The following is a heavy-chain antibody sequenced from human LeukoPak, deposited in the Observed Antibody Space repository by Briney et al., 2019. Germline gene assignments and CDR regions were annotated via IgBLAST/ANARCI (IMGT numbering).Heavy chain of an antibody. CDR1: GGSISDYY. CDR3: ARAHSSGWLVDY. V-gene: IGHV4-59*01. Sequence: SETLSLTCTVSGGSISDYYWSWIRQAPGKGLEWIGYIYYSGSTNYNPSLKSRVTVSVDASKNQFSLKLSSVTAADTAVYYCARAHSSGWLVDYWGQGTLVTVSS. D-gene: IGHD6-19*01. J-gene: IGHJ4*02. CDR2: IYYSGST.